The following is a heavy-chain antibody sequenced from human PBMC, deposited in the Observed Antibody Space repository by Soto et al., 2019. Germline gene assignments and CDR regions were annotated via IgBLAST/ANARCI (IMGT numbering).Heavy chain of an antibody. CDR3: AKRWSKTIFGIYYYGMDV. CDR2: ISGSGGST. J-gene: IGHJ6*02. CDR1: GFTFSSYA. Sequence: GGSLRLSCAASGFTFSSYAMSWVRQAPGKGLEWVSAISGSGGSTYYADSVKGRFTISRDNSKNTLYLQMNSLRAEDTAVYYCAKRWSKTIFGIYYYGMDVWGQGTTVTVSS. D-gene: IGHD3-3*01. V-gene: IGHV3-23*01.